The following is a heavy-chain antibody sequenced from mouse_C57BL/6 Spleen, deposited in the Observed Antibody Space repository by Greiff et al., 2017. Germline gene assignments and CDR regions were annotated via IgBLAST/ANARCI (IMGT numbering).Heavy chain of an antibody. Sequence: EVKVVESGGDLVKPGGSLKLSCAASGFTFSSYCMSWVRQTPDKRLEWVATICSGGSYTYYPDSVKGRFTISRDNAKNTLYLQMSSLKSEDTAMYYCARHESVLLRPVDDWGQGTTLTVAS. CDR2: ICSGGSYT. V-gene: IGHV5-6*01. CDR1: GFTFSSYC. J-gene: IGHJ2*01. D-gene: IGHD1-1*01. CDR3: ARHESVLLRPVDD.